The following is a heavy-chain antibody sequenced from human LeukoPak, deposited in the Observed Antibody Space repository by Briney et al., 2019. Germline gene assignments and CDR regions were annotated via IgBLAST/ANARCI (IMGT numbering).Heavy chain of an antibody. CDR1: GFTFSSYE. Sequence: PGGSLRLSCAASGFTFSSYEMNWVRQAPGKGLEWVSHISSSGSTIYYADSVKGRFTISRDNAKNSLYLQMNSLRAEDTAVYYCARLWLGVDYWGQGTLVTVSS. J-gene: IGHJ4*02. CDR2: ISSSGSTI. CDR3: ARLWLGVDY. V-gene: IGHV3-48*03. D-gene: IGHD3-10*01.